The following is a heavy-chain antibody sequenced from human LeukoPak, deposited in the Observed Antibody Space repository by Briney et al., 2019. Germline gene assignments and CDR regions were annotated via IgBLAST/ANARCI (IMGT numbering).Heavy chain of an antibody. V-gene: IGHV3-23*01. CDR2: ISGSGGTT. J-gene: IGHJ4*02. D-gene: IGHD6-13*01. CDR1: GFTFSSYA. Sequence: GGSLRLSCAASGFTFSSYAMSWVRQAPGKGLEWDSTISGSGGTTYYADSVKGRFTISRDNSKNTLYLQMNSLRAEDTAVYYCAKDRIAATGTPEYRGQGTLVTVSS. CDR3: AKDRIAATGTPEY.